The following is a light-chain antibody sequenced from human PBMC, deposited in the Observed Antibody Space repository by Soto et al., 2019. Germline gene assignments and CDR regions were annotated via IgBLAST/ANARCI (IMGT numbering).Light chain of an antibody. CDR1: QDIKTY. CDR3: QHLNNYPPFT. V-gene: IGKV1-9*01. Sequence: IPLTQSPSSLSASVGDRVSITCRASQDIKTYLAWYRQKEGKAPKLLISGTFTLQSGVPSRFNGSGSGTDFTLTISRLQPEDFATYYCQHLNNYPPFTFGPGTKVDLE. CDR2: GTF. J-gene: IGKJ3*01.